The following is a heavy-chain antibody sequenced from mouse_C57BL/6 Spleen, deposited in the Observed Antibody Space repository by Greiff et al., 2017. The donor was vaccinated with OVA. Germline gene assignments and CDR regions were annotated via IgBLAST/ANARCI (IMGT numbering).Heavy chain of an antibody. CDR2: INPSNGGT. Sequence: QVQLKQPGTELVKPGASVKLSCKASGYTFTSYWMHWVKQRPGQGLEWIGNINPSNGGTNYNEKFKSKATLTVDKSSSTAYMQLSSLTSEDSAVYYCARVGGYYSWFAYWGQGTLVTVSA. V-gene: IGHV1-53*01. J-gene: IGHJ3*01. D-gene: IGHD2-3*01. CDR1: GYTFTSYW. CDR3: ARVGGYYSWFAY.